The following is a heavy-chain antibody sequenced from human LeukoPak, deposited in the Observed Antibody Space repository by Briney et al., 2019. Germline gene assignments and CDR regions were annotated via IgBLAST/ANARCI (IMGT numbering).Heavy chain of an antibody. CDR1: GFTFRNHS. CDR3: SKWKAIVLVPAARSPIDY. V-gene: IGHV3-23*01. J-gene: IGHJ4*02. CDR2: ISGSGVST. D-gene: IGHD2-2*01. Sequence: GGTLRLSCAASGFTFRNHSMNWVRQAPGKGLEWVSAISGSGVSTYYADSVKGRFIISRDTSKNTLYLQMNSLRAEDTAVYYCSKWKAIVLVPAARSPIDYWGQGTLVTVSS.